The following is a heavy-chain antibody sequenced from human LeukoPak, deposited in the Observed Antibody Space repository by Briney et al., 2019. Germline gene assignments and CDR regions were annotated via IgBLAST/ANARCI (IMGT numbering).Heavy chain of an antibody. Sequence: SETLSLTCTVSGGSLSSYYWSWIRQPPGKGLEWIGYIYYSGSTNYNPSLKSRVTISVDTSKNQFSLKLSSVTAADTAVYYCARDLQRAFDVWGQGTMVTVSS. V-gene: IGHV4-59*01. CDR1: GGSLSSYY. J-gene: IGHJ3*01. CDR3: ARDLQRAFDV. CDR2: IYYSGST. D-gene: IGHD4-11*01.